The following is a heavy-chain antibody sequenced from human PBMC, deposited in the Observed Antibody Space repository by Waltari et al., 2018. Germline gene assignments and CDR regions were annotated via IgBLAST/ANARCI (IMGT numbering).Heavy chain of an antibody. CDR2: ISSSSSTI. V-gene: IGHV3-48*01. CDR3: AWDVGY. CDR1: GFTFSSSS. J-gene: IGHJ4*02. Sequence: EVQLVESGGGSVQPGGSLRLSCAASGFTFSSSSTTWVRRAPGKGLEWVSYISSSSSTIYYADSVKGRFTISRDNAKNSLYLQMNSLRAEDTAVYYCAWDVGYWGQGTLVTVSS.